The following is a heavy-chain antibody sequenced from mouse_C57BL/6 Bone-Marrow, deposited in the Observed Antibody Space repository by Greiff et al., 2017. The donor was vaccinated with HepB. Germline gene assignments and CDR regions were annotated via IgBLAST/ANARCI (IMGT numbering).Heavy chain of an antibody. D-gene: IGHD2-5*01. CDR1: GFTFSDYY. J-gene: IGHJ4*01. CDR3: ARHSKGGYYAMDY. V-gene: IGHV5-12*01. CDR2: ISNGGGST. Sequence: EVMLVESGGGLVQPGGSLKLSCAASGFTFSDYYMYWVRQTPEKRLEWVAYISNGGGSTYYPDTVKGRFTISRDNAKNTLYLQMSRLKSEDTAMYYCARHSKGGYYAMDYWGQGTSVTVSS.